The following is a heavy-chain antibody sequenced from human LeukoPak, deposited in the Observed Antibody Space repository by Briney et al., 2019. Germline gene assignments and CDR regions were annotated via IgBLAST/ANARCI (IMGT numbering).Heavy chain of an antibody. J-gene: IGHJ4*02. CDR3: ARIGGSRVFGDY. V-gene: IGHV4-39*01. CDR2: IYYSGT. Sequence: PSETLSLTCTFSGVSISSDGYYWGWVRQPPGMGLEWIGTIYYSGTYYNPSLKSRVTVSIDTSKNQFSLKLSSVTAADTAVYYCARIGGSRVFGDYWGQGILVTVSS. D-gene: IGHD2-2*01. CDR1: GVSISSDGYY.